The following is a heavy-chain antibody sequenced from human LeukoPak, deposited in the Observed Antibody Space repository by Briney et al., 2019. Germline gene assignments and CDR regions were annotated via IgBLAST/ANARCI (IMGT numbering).Heavy chain of an antibody. D-gene: IGHD2-15*01. V-gene: IGHV1-8*01. CDR2: MNPNSGNT. J-gene: IGHJ3*02. Sequence: VSVKVSCKASGYTFTSYDINWVRQATGQGLEWMGWMNPNSGNTGYAQKFQGRVTMTRNTSISTAYMELSSLRSEDTAVYYCALTAATILGDAFDIWGQGTMVTVSS. CDR1: GYTFTSYD. CDR3: ALTAATILGDAFDI.